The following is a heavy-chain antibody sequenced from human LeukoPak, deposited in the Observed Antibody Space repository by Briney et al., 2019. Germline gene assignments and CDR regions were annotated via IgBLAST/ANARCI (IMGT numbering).Heavy chain of an antibody. CDR3: ARDPFMYSSGPEGY. CDR1: GGSISSSW. CDR2: IYYSGST. V-gene: IGHV4-4*02. Sequence: SGTLSLTCAVSGGSISSSWWSWVRQPPGKGLEWIGSIYYSGSTYYNPSLKSRVTISVDTSKNQFSLKLSSVTAADTAVYYCARDPFMYSSGPEGYWGQGTLVTVSS. D-gene: IGHD6-19*01. J-gene: IGHJ4*02.